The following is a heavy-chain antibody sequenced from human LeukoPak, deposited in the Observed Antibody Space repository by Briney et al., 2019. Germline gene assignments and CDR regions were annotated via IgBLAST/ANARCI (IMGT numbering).Heavy chain of an antibody. V-gene: IGHV4-39*02. Sequence: SETLSLTCTVSGDSISRGTYYWAWIRQPPGKGLEWIGSVYYGRSPYFNPSLESRATISVDTSKDHFSLKMSSVTAADTAVYYCARSSGTGTFTYWGQGTLVTVSS. D-gene: IGHD6-25*01. CDR2: VYYGRSP. J-gene: IGHJ4*02. CDR3: ARSSGTGTFTY. CDR1: GDSISRGTYY.